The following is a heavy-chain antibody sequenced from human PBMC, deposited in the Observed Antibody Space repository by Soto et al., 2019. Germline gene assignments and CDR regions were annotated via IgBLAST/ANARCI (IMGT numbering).Heavy chain of an antibody. CDR1: GFTFSSYA. V-gene: IGHV3-30-3*01. Sequence: GGSLRLSCAASGFTFSSYAMHWVRQAPGKGLEWVAVISYDGSKKYNADSVKGRFTISRDNSKNTLYLQMSSLRAEDTALYYCARDWINSVSFGGDYWGQGTLVTVSS. J-gene: IGHJ4*02. CDR2: ISYDGSKK. CDR3: ARDWINSVSFGGDY. D-gene: IGHD3-16*01.